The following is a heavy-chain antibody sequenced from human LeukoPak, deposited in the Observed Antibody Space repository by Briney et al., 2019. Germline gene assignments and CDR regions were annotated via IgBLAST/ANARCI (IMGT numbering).Heavy chain of an antibody. CDR3: ARRSYGGKDFDY. CDR2: IYPGDSDT. CDR1: GYSFASYW. V-gene: IGHV5-51*01. D-gene: IGHD4-23*01. Sequence: GESLKISCKGSGYSFASYWINWVRQMPGKGLEWMGTIYPGDSDTKYSPSFQGQVTISADKSINTAYLQWSSLKASDTAMYYCARRSYGGKDFDYWGQGTLVTVSS. J-gene: IGHJ4*02.